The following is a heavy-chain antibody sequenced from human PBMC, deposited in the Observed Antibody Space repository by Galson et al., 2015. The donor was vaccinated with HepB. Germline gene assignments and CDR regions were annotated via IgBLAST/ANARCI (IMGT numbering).Heavy chain of an antibody. J-gene: IGHJ6*02. CDR2: ISGSGGST. CDR1: GFTFSSYA. Sequence: SLRLSCAASGFTFSSYAMSWVRQAPGKGLEWVSAISGSGGSTYYADSVKGRFTISRDNSKNTLYLQMNSLRAEDTAVYYCAKVHSLVDWGSAYYYYYYGMDVWGQGTTVTVSS. CDR3: AKVHSLVDWGSAYYYYYYGMDV. V-gene: IGHV3-23*01. D-gene: IGHD3-9*01.